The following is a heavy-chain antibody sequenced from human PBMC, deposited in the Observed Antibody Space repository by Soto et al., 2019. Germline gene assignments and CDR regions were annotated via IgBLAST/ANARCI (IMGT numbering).Heavy chain of an antibody. V-gene: IGHV3-30-3*01. CDR2: ISHDGSNK. D-gene: IGHD3-3*01. Sequence: QVQLVESGGGVVQPGRSLSLSCAASGYTFSSYAMRWFRQAPGKWLEWVAVISHDGSNKYYADSVKGRFTISRDNSKNTLYLQMISVRAEDTAVYYCARDLEGVHYWGQGTLVTVFS. J-gene: IGHJ4*02. CDR3: ARDLEGVHY. CDR1: GYTFSSYA.